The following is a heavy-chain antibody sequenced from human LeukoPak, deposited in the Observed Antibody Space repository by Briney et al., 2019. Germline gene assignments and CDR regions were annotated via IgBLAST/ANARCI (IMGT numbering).Heavy chain of an antibody. V-gene: IGHV3-23*01. D-gene: IGHD3-10*01. J-gene: IGHJ6*04. CDR2: ISGSGRST. CDR1: GFTFNNSA. Sequence: GGSLRLSCAASGFTFNNSAMSWVRQAPGKGLEWVSSISGSGRSTYYADSVKGRFTVSKDSSKNTLFLQANSLRPDDTAIYYCSRHGPRGPFASGTSRVYYGLDVWGKGTTVTVSS. CDR3: SRHGPRGPFASGTSRVYYGLDV.